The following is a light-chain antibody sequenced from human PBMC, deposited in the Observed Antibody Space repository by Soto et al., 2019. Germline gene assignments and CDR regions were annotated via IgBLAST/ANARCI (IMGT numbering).Light chain of an antibody. V-gene: IGKV3-11*01. CDR3: QQRSNWPIT. J-gene: IGKJ3*01. CDR2: DAS. CDR1: QSVSTY. Sequence: EIVLTQSPATLSLSPGERATLSCRASQSVSTYLAWYQQKPGQAPRLLIYDASNRATGIPARFSGSGSATDFTLTISSLEPEDFAVYYCQQRSNWPITFGPGTKVEIK.